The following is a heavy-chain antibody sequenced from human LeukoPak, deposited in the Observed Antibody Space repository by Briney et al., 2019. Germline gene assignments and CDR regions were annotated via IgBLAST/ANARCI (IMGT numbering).Heavy chain of an antibody. J-gene: IGHJ4*02. V-gene: IGHV3-33*01. CDR2: IWYDGSEK. D-gene: IGHD4-23*01. CDR3: ARDAALDYGGNSRYYFDY. Sequence: PGTSLRLSCEASGFTFSYSGMHWVRQAPGKGLEWVAVIWYDGSEKYYADSVKGRFTVSRDNSKNTVYLQMNSLRADDTAIYYCARDAALDYGGNSRYYFDYWGQGTLVTVSS. CDR1: GFTFSYSG.